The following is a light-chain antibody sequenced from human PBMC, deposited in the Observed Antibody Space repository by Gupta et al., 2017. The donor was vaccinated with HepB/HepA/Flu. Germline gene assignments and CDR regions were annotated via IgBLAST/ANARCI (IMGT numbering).Light chain of an antibody. V-gene: IGKV3-20*01. Sequence: IVLTQSPGTVPLSPGERATPSGRASPSITSTYLAWYQQKPGQAPRLLIYGASRRATGIPDRFRGSVSGTDFTLTIGRLEPEDFALYFCQQEHASPWTFGQGTKVEIK. J-gene: IGKJ1*01. CDR2: GAS. CDR1: PSITSTY. CDR3: QQEHASPWT.